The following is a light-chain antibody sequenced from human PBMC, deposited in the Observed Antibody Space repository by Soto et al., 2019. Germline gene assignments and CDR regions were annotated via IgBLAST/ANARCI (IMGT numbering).Light chain of an antibody. J-gene: IGKJ5*01. CDR1: QSISSW. Sequence: DIQMTQSPSILSASVGDRVTVTYRASQSISSWLAWYQQKPGKAPNLLIYDASSLESGVPSRFSGSGSGTEVTLTISSLQPDDFATYYCQQYNSYPITFGQGTRLEIK. CDR2: DAS. V-gene: IGKV1-5*01. CDR3: QQYNSYPIT.